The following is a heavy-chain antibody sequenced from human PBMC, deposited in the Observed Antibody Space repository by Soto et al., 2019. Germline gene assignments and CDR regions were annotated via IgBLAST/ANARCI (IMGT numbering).Heavy chain of an antibody. CDR2: IKQDGSEK. Sequence: GGSLRLSCAASGFTFSSYAMSWVRQAPGKGLEWVANIKQDGSEKYYVDSVKGRFTISRDNAKNSLYLQMNSLRAEDTAVYYCASANQDYYDSSGYYCDYWGQGTLVTVSS. CDR3: ASANQDYYDSSGYYCDY. V-gene: IGHV3-7*01. D-gene: IGHD3-22*01. J-gene: IGHJ4*02. CDR1: GFTFSSYA.